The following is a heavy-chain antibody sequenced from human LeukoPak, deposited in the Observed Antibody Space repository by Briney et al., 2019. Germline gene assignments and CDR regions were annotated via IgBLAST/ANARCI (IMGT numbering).Heavy chain of an antibody. CDR2: IVITVSP. Sequence: SETLSLTCNISGASLKTFYWIWIRQPAGKGLEWIGRIVITVSPNYNAYLKSRLSISMDTIRSQFSLKLSSVTAADTAVYYCAREAGISRPLDYWGQGTLVTVSS. V-gene: IGHV4-4*07. CDR3: AREAGISRPLDY. CDR1: GASLKTFY. J-gene: IGHJ4*02.